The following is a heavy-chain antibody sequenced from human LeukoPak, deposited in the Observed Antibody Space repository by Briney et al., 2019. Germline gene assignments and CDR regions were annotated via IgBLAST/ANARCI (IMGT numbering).Heavy chain of an antibody. CDR1: GFTFSSYE. Sequence: GGSLRLSCAASGFTFSSYEMNWVRQVPGKGLEWISYISSSGSTIYFADSVKGRFTISRDNAKNSLYLQMNSLRAEDTAVYYCARSLIGIDDYWGQGSLVTVSS. V-gene: IGHV3-48*03. D-gene: IGHD1-20*01. J-gene: IGHJ4*02. CDR2: ISSSGSTI. CDR3: ARSLIGIDDY.